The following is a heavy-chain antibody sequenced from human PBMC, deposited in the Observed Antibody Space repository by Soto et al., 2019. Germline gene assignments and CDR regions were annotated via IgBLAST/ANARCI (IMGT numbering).Heavy chain of an antibody. V-gene: IGHV3-13*05. CDR3: ARATVTTGGAFDI. J-gene: IGHJ3*02. CDR1: GFTFSSYD. D-gene: IGHD4-17*01. CDR2: IGTAGDP. Sequence: EVQLVESGGGLVQPGGSLRLSCAASGFTFSSYDMHWVRQATGKGLEWVSAIGTAGDPYYPGSVKGRFTISRENAKNSLYLQMNGLRAGDTAVYYCARATVTTGGAFDIWGQGTMVTVSS.